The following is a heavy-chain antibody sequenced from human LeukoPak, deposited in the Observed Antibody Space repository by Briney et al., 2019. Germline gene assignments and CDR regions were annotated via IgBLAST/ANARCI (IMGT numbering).Heavy chain of an antibody. J-gene: IGHJ6*03. CDR2: IIPIFGTP. V-gene: IGHV1-69*13. CDR3: AKYVYGSGRPPYYYMDV. Sequence: GASVKVSCKASGGTFSSYIITWVRQAPGQGLEWMGRIIPIFGTPDYAQKFQGRVTITADESTSTAYMELSRLRAEDTAVYYCAKYVYGSGRPPYYYMDVWGKGTTVTVSS. CDR1: GGTFSSYI. D-gene: IGHD3-10*01.